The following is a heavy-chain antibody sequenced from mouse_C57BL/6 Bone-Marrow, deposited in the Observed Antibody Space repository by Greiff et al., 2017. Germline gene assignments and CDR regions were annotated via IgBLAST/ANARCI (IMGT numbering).Heavy chain of an antibody. D-gene: IGHD2-3*01. J-gene: IGHJ3*01. CDR3: TTFDGYYVAWFAY. V-gene: IGHV14-4*01. CDR2: IDPENGDT. Sequence: VQLQQSGAELVRPGASVKLSCTASGFNIKDDYMHWVKQRPEQGLEWIGWIDPENGDTEYASKFQGKATITADPSSNTAYLQLSSLTSEDTAVYYCTTFDGYYVAWFAYWGQGTLVTVSA. CDR1: GFNIKDDY.